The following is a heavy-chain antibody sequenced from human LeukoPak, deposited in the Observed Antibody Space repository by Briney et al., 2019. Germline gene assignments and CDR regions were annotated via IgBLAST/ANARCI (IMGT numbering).Heavy chain of an antibody. V-gene: IGHV3-49*04. D-gene: IGHD5-12*01. Sequence: GGSLRLSCTGSGFTFGDYAMNWVRRAPGKGLEWVGFIRSKNYGGTTEYAASVKGRFTISRDDSKSIAYLQMNSLKTEDTAMYYCTRVIVATKDYWGQGTLVTVSS. CDR1: GFTFGDYA. CDR3: TRVIVATKDY. J-gene: IGHJ4*02. CDR2: IRSKNYGGTT.